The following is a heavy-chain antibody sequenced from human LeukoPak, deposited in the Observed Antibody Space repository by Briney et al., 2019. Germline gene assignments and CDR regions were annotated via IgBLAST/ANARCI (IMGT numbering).Heavy chain of an antibody. J-gene: IGHJ4*02. D-gene: IGHD1-26*01. V-gene: IGHV3-23*01. Sequence: GGSLRLSCAASGFTFSRFATHWVRQAPGKGLEWVSGISGSGGSTYYAASVKGRSTISRDNSKNTLYLQMDSLRAEDTAVYYCARLIVGAIDYWGQGTLVTVSS. CDR2: ISGSGGST. CDR1: GFTFSRFA. CDR3: ARLIVGAIDY.